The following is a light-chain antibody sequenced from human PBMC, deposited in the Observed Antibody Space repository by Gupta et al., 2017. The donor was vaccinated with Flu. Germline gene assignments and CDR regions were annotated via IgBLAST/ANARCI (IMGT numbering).Light chain of an antibody. V-gene: IGKV1-33*01. J-gene: IGKJ3*01. CDR3: QQDNTLLLT. CDR1: QDISNY. CDR2: DVS. Sequence: PPSLSASVGDRITITCQASQDISNYLNWYQQKPGKAPKLLIYDVSNLEKGVPSRFSGSGSGTDFTLTISSLQPEDIATYYCQQDNTLLLTFGHGTKVDIK.